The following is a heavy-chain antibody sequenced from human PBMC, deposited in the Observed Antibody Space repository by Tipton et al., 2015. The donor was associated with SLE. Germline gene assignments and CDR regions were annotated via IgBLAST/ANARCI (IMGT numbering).Heavy chain of an antibody. CDR3: AKDRGAIVGAIKY. Sequence: SLRLSCAASGFTFSSYAMSWVRQAPGKGLEWVSAISGSGGSTYYADSVKGRFTISRDNSKNTLYLQMNSLRAEDTAVYYCAKDRGAIVGAIKYWGQGTLVTVSS. CDR2: ISGSGGST. V-gene: IGHV3-23*01. D-gene: IGHD1-26*01. CDR1: GFTFSSYA. J-gene: IGHJ4*02.